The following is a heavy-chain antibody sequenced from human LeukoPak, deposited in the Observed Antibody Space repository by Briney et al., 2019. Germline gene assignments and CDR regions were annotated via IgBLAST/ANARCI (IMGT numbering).Heavy chain of an antibody. V-gene: IGHV3-23*01. CDR2: ISGSGGST. CDR1: GFTFSSYA. Sequence: GGSLRLSCAASGFTFSSYAMSWVRQAPGKGLEWVSAISGSGGSTYYADSVKGRFTISRDNSKNTLYLQMNSLRAEDTAVYYCARVNYDFWSGYYPYYYYYMDVWGKGTTVTVSS. CDR3: ARVNYDFWSGYYPYYYYYMDV. J-gene: IGHJ6*03. D-gene: IGHD3-3*01.